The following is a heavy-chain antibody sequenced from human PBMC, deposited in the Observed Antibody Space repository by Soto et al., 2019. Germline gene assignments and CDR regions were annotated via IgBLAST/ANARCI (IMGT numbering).Heavy chain of an antibody. Sequence: QVHLVESGGGVVQPGRSLRLSCAASGFIFSNYAMHWVRQAPGKGLEWVAVISYDGSDKYNANSVKGRFTISRDNSKNTLYLQMNSLRAEDTAVYYCARDTGPNGYNYYYFGMDVWGQGTTVTVSS. CDR1: GFIFSNYA. J-gene: IGHJ6*02. V-gene: IGHV3-30-3*01. CDR3: ARDTGPNGYNYYYFGMDV. CDR2: ISYDGSDK. D-gene: IGHD5-18*01.